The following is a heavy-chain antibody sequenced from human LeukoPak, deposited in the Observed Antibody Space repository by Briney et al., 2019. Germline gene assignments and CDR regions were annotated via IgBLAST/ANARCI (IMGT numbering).Heavy chain of an antibody. CDR1: GGSISSGSYY. D-gene: IGHD6-19*01. CDR3: ARVVGSGWKFDY. Sequence: SQTLSLTCTVSGGSISSGSYYWSWIRQPAGKGLEWIVRIYTSGSTNYNPSLKSRVTISVYTSKNQFSLKLSSVTAADTAVYYCARVVGSGWKFDYWGQGTLVTVSS. J-gene: IGHJ4*02. CDR2: IYTSGST. V-gene: IGHV4-61*02.